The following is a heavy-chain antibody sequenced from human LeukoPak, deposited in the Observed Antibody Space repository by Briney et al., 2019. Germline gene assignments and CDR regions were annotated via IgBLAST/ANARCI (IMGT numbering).Heavy chain of an antibody. V-gene: IGHV1-2*02. CDR2: INPNSGGT. CDR3: ARDSSYGPGSYYSPIDY. Sequence: ASVKVSCKASGYTFTGYYMHWVRQAPGQGLEWMGWINPNSGGTNYAQKFQGRVTMTRDTSISTAYMELSRLRSDDTAVYYCARDSSYGPGSYYSPIDYWGQGTLVTVSS. J-gene: IGHJ4*02. CDR1: GYTFTGYY. D-gene: IGHD3-10*01.